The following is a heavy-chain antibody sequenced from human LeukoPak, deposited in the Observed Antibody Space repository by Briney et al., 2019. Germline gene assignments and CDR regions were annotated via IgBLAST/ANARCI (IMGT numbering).Heavy chain of an antibody. Sequence: PGGSLRLSCAASGFTFNNAWMSWVRQAPGKGLEWVGRIKSKTDGETTDYAAPVKGRFTISRDDSKNTLYLQMNSLKIEDTAIYYCTTDPRLAYCGGDCYSWGQGTLVTVSS. J-gene: IGHJ5*02. CDR1: GFTFNNAW. D-gene: IGHD2-21*02. CDR2: IKSKTDGETT. CDR3: TTDPRLAYCGGDCYS. V-gene: IGHV3-15*01.